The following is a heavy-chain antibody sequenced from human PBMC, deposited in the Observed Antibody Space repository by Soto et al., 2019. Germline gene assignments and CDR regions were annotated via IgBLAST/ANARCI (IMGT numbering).Heavy chain of an antibody. J-gene: IGHJ3*02. CDR3: AKGPAYYDFWSGYYTGPRFPAPAFDI. Sequence: HPGGSLRLSCAASGFTFSSYGMHWVRQAPGKGLEWVAVISYDGSNKYYADSVKGRFTISRDNSKNTLYLQMNSLRTEDTAVYSCAKGPAYYDFWSGYYTGPRFPAPAFDIWGQGTMVTVS. V-gene: IGHV3-30*18. CDR2: ISYDGSNK. D-gene: IGHD3-3*01. CDR1: GFTFSSYG.